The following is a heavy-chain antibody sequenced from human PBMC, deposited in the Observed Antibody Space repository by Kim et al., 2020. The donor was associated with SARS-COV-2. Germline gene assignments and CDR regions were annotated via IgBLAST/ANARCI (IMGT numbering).Heavy chain of an antibody. Sequence: GGSLRLSCVASGFTFSSYGMHWVRQAPGKGLEWVAVIWYDGSNKNYADSVKGRFTISRDNSKNTLYLQMNNLRAEDTAVYYCARDSGIRVGATGLPDYWGQGTLVTVSS. CDR3: ARDSGIRVGATGLPDY. J-gene: IGHJ4*02. D-gene: IGHD1-26*01. CDR1: GFTFSSYG. V-gene: IGHV3-33*01. CDR2: IWYDGSNK.